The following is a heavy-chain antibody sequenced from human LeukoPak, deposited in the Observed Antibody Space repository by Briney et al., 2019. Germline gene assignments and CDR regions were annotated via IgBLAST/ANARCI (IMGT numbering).Heavy chain of an antibody. CDR2: MNPSGGST. D-gene: IGHD3-3*01. Sequence: ASVKASCKASGYTFTSYYMHWVRQAPGLGLEWMGIMNPSGGSTSYAQKFQGRVTMTRDTSTSTVYMELSSLRSEDTAVYYCARDSITLPSLRFLEWSFNWFDPWGQGTLVTVSS. J-gene: IGHJ5*02. V-gene: IGHV1-46*01. CDR1: GYTFTSYY. CDR3: ARDSITLPSLRFLEWSFNWFDP.